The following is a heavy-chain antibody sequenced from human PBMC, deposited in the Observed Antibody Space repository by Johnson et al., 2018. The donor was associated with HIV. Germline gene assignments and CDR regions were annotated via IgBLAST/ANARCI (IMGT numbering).Heavy chain of an antibody. CDR2: ISYDGSNK. V-gene: IGHV3-30*03. Sequence: QVQLVESGGGVVQPGRSLRLSCAASGFTFSSYVMHWVRQAPGKGLEGVAVISYDGSNKYYAASVQGRFTISRDNSKNTLYLQMNSLRAEDTAVYYCARDRAAAGTDALDIWGQGTMVTVSS. D-gene: IGHD6-13*01. CDR1: GFTFSSYV. CDR3: ARDRAAAGTDALDI. J-gene: IGHJ3*02.